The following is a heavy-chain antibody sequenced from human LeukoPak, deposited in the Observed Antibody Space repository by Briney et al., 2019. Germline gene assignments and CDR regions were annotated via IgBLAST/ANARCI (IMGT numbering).Heavy chain of an antibody. CDR1: GGSISSGDYY. J-gene: IGHJ4*02. CDR2: IYYSGST. D-gene: IGHD3-9*01. V-gene: IGHV4-30-4*08. CDR3: ARAHYDILTAKPYYFDY. Sequence: SETLSLPCTVSGGSISSGDYYWSWIRQPPGKGLEWIGYIYYSGSTYYNPSLKSRVTISVDTSKNQFSLKLSSVTAADTAVYYCARAHYDILTAKPYYFDYWGQGTLVTVSS.